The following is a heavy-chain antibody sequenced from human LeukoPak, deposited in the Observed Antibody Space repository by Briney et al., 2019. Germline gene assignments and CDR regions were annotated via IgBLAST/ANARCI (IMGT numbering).Heavy chain of an antibody. CDR2: IYHSGST. Sequence: SETLSLTCAVSGGSISSGGYSWSWIRQPPGKGLEWIGYIYHSGSTYYNPSLKSRVTISVDRSKNQFSLKLSSMTAADTAVYYCARTWYCSGGSCYNRNHAFDIWGQGTMVTVSS. D-gene: IGHD2-15*01. CDR1: GGSISSGGYS. V-gene: IGHV4-30-2*01. J-gene: IGHJ3*02. CDR3: ARTWYCSGGSCYNRNHAFDI.